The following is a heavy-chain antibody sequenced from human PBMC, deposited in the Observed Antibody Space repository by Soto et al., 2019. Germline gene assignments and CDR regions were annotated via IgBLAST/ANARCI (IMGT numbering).Heavy chain of an antibody. CDR2: IYPGDSDT. J-gene: IGHJ6*02. CDR3: ARLPIVVVTAIRWSNYGMDV. V-gene: IGHV5-51*01. D-gene: IGHD2-21*02. Sequence: PGESLKISCKGSGYSFTSYWIGWVRQMPGKGLEWMGIIYPGDSDTRYSPSFQGQVTISADKSISTAYLQWSSLKASDTAMYYCARLPIVVVTAIRWSNYGMDVWGQGTTVTVSS. CDR1: GYSFTSYW.